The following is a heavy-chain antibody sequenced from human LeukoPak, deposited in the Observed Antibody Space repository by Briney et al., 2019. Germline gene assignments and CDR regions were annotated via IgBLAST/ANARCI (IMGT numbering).Heavy chain of an antibody. CDR3: ARARGSYVTWDWFDP. V-gene: IGHV3-30-3*01. CDR1: GLTSSSFA. CDR2: IPYEGSHK. J-gene: IGHJ5*02. Sequence: PGQSLTLSCAVSGLTSSSFATHWVSQPPSKVLEWVAVIPYEGSHKYYTDSVKGRLTICRDHSKHTLYLQMNSLRAEETAVYYCARARGSYVTWDWFDPWGQATLVTVSS. D-gene: IGHD5-18*01.